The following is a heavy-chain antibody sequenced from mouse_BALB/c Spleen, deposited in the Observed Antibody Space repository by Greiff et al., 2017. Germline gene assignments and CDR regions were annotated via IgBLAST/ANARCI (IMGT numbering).Heavy chain of an antibody. D-gene: IGHD1-1*01. CDR2: ISSGGSYT. Sequence: EVKLVESGGGLVKPGGSLKLSCAASGFTFSSYAMSWVRQSPEKRLEWVAEISSGGSYTYYPDTVTGRFTISRDNAKNTLYLEMSSLRSEDTAVYYCASRGDYGSTYYYAMDYWGQGTSVTVSS. CDR1: GFTFSSYA. J-gene: IGHJ4*01. CDR3: ASRGDYGSTYYYAMDY. V-gene: IGHV5-9-4*01.